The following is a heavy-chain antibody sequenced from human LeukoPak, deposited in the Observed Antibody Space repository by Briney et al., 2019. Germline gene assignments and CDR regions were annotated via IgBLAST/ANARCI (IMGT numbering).Heavy chain of an antibody. CDR2: IYSGGRT. V-gene: IGHV3-66*01. Sequence: GGSLRLSCAASGFTFSSNYMSWVRQAPGKGLEGVAVIYSGGRTYYSDSVKGSFTISRDNSKNTLYLQMNSLRAEDTAVYYCARDHKQQLVPYYFDYWGQGTLVTVSS. J-gene: IGHJ4*02. CDR3: ARDHKQQLVPYYFDY. CDR1: GFTFSSNY. D-gene: IGHD6-13*01.